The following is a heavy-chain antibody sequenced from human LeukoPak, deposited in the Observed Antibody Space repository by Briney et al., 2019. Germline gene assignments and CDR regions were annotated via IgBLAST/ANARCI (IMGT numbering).Heavy chain of an antibody. D-gene: IGHD3-10*01. V-gene: IGHV4-39*07. CDR3: ARVYYGGLY. CDR1: GGSISSTIYD. Sequence: SETLSLTGSVSGGSISSTIYDWAWIRQPPGKGLEWIGTIYYSGSTFYSPSLKSRVTISVDTSKNQFSLRLSSVTAADTAVYYCARVYYGGLYWGRGTLVTVST. J-gene: IGHJ4*02. CDR2: IYYSGST.